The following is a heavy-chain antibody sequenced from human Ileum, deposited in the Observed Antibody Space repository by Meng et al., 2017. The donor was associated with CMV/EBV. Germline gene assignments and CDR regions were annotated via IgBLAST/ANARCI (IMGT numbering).Heavy chain of an antibody. CDR2: INSGGT. CDR3: ARGYYYFDY. Sequence: QLQLVQSEAEVKKPGASVKVSCKASGLPFTAYYLHWLRQAPGQGLEWMGWINSGGTNYAQKFQGRVTMTRDTSITTAYMELSSLRSDDTAVYFCARGYYYFDYWGQGTLVTVSS. V-gene: IGHV1-2*02. D-gene: IGHD3-22*01. CDR1: GLPFTAYY. J-gene: IGHJ4*01.